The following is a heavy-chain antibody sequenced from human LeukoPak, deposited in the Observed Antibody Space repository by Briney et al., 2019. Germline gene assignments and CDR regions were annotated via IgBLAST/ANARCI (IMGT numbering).Heavy chain of an antibody. CDR2: ISGSGGST. Sequence: PGGSLRLSCAASGFTFSSYAMSWVRQAPGKGLEWVSAISGSGGSTYYADSVKGRFTISRHNSKNTLYLQMNSLRAEDTAVYYCARDRDGDYSGPGGESYYYYGMDVWGQGTTVTVSS. CDR3: ARDRDGDYSGPGGESYYYYGMDV. J-gene: IGHJ6*02. CDR1: GFTFSSYA. V-gene: IGHV3-23*01. D-gene: IGHD4-17*01.